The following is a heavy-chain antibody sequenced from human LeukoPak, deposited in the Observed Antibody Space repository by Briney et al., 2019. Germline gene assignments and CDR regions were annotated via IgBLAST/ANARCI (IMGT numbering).Heavy chain of an antibody. CDR2: INPYSGNT. CDR1: GYTFTGYH. D-gene: IGHD6-13*01. V-gene: IGHV1-2*06. J-gene: IGHJ4*02. CDR3: ARDQGSLTRSWYTGY. Sequence: ASVKVSCKASGYTFTGYHIHWVRQAPGQGLEWMGRINPYSGNTNFAQKFQGRVTMTRDTSITTAYMDLSSLTPDDTAVYFCARDQGSLTRSWYTGYWGQGTQVTVP.